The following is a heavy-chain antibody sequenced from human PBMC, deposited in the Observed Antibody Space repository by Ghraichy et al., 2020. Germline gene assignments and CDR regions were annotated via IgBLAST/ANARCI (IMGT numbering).Heavy chain of an antibody. CDR1: GGSISSYY. CDR3: ARLTHTSYYDSSGHAFDI. J-gene: IGHJ3*02. V-gene: IGHV4-59*01. Sequence: SETLSLTCTVSGGSISSYYWSWIRQPPGKGLEWIGYIYYSGSTNYNPSLKSRVTISVDTSKNQFSLKLSSVTAADTAVYYCARLTHTSYYDSSGHAFDIWGQGTMVTVSS. D-gene: IGHD3-22*01. CDR2: IYYSGST.